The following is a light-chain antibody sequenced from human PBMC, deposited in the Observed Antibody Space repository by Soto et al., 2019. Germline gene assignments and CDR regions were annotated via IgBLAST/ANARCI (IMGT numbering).Light chain of an antibody. CDR1: QDISNY. V-gene: IGKV1-33*01. J-gene: IGKJ3*01. CDR3: QQYDNLPFT. CDR2: DAS. Sequence: DIQMTQSPSSLSASVGDRVTITCQASQDISNYLNWYQQKPGKAPKLLIYDASNLETGVPSRFSGSGSGTDFTVTSSSLQPEDSATYYCQQYDNLPFTFGPGTKVDIK.